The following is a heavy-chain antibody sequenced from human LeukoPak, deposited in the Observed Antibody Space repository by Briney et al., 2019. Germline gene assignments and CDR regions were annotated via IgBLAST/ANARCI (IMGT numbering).Heavy chain of an antibody. CDR3: ARDLVPAAIGWFDP. CDR2: IIPIFGTA. CDR1: GGTFSSYA. D-gene: IGHD2-2*02. Sequence: SVKVSCEASGGTFSSYAISWVRQAPGQGLEWMGGIIPIFGTANYAQKFQGRVTITADESTSTAYMELSSLRSEDTAVYYCARDLVPAAIGWFDPWGQGTLVTVSS. V-gene: IGHV1-69*01. J-gene: IGHJ5*02.